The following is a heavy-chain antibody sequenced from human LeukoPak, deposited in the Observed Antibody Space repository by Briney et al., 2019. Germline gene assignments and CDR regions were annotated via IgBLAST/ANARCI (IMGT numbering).Heavy chain of an antibody. Sequence: GGSLRLTCAASGFTFSSYAMSWVRQAPGKGLEWVSAISGSGGSTYYADSVKGRFTISRDNSKNTLYLQMNSLRAEDTAVYYCAKDPNYYDSSGYYHDAFDIWGQGTMVTVSS. V-gene: IGHV3-23*01. J-gene: IGHJ3*02. CDR1: GFTFSSYA. D-gene: IGHD3-22*01. CDR2: ISGSGGST. CDR3: AKDPNYYDSSGYYHDAFDI.